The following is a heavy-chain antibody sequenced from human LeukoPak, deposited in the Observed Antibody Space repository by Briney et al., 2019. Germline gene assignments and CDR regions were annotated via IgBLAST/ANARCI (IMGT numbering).Heavy chain of an antibody. CDR1: GGSISSSSYY. D-gene: IGHD3-22*01. J-gene: IGHJ5*02. Sequence: SETLSLTCTVSGGSISSSSYYWGWIRQPPGKGLEWIGSIYHSETTYYNPSLKSRVIISVDTSKNQFSLKLNSVTAADTAVYYCGRPNPDSSGYYGSFDPWGQGILVTVSS. CDR2: IYHSETT. V-gene: IGHV4-39*01. CDR3: GRPNPDSSGYYGSFDP.